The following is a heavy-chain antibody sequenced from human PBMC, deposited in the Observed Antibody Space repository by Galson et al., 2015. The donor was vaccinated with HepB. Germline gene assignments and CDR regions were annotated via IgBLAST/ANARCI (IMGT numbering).Heavy chain of an antibody. CDR2: ISSTGTTV. J-gene: IGHJ4*02. V-gene: IGHV3-48*04. CDR3: ARVADVDYGDHSHFDF. D-gene: IGHD4-17*01. CDR1: GFTFSSYT. Sequence: SLRLSCAASGFTFSSYTMNWVRQAPGKGLESVSYISSTGTTVYYADSAKGRFTISRDNARNSLYLQLNSLRAEDTAVYYCARVADVDYGDHSHFDFWGQGTLVTVSS.